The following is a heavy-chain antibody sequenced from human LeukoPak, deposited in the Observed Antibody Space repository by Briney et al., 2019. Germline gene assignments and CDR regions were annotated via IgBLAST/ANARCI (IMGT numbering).Heavy chain of an antibody. D-gene: IGHD3-3*01. CDR1: GFIFDDHG. V-gene: IGHV3-9*01. CDR2: ISWSSGII. J-gene: IGHJ3*02. Sequence: PGRSLRLSCAASGFIFDDHGMHWVRQAPGKGLEWVSGISWSSGIIGYADSVKGRFTISRDNAKNSLDLQMESLRADDTAVYYCAKDTGSPADAITMEDNTFDIWGQGTMVTVSS. CDR3: AKDTGSPADAITMEDNTFDI.